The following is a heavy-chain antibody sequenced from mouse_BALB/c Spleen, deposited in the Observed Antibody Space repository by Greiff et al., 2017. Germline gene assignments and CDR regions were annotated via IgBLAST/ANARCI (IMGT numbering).Heavy chain of an antibody. CDR2: IRLKSNNYAT. V-gene: IGHV6-6*02. D-gene: IGHD2-4*01. CDR3: TRDWYDYDRDWFAY. J-gene: IGHJ3*01. CDR1: GFTFSNYW. Sequence: EVKLVESGGGLVQPGGSMKLSCVASGFTFSNYWMNWVRQSPEKGLEWVAEIRLKSNNYATHYAESVKGRFTISRDDSKSSVYLQMNNLRAEDTGIYYCTRDWYDYDRDWFAYWGQGTLVTVSA.